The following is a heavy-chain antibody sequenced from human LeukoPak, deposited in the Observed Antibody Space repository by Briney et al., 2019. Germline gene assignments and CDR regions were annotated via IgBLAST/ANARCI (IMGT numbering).Heavy chain of an antibody. J-gene: IGHJ4*02. CDR3: ARAGYSYGYEDY. CDR1: GYTFMGYY. V-gene: IGHV1-2*02. Sequence: ASVKVSYKASGYTFMGYYMHWVRQAPAQGLEWMGWINPNSGGTNYAQKFQGRVTMTRDTSISTAYMELSRLRSDDTAVYYCARAGYSYGYEDYWGQGTLVTVSS. D-gene: IGHD5-18*01. CDR2: INPNSGGT.